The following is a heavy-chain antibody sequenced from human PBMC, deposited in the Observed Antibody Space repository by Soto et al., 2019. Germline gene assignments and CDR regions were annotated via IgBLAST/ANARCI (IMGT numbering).Heavy chain of an antibody. J-gene: IGHJ4*02. V-gene: IGHV4-34*01. CDR2: INHSGST. Sequence: QVQLQQWGAGLLKPSETLSLTCAVYGGSFSGYYWSWIRQPPGKGLEWIGEINHSGSTNYNPSLQRRVTLSVDTSKTQFSLKLSSVPAADTSVYYCARTYSSSWSPFDYWGQGTLVTVSS. CDR1: GGSFSGYY. CDR3: ARTYSSSWSPFDY. D-gene: IGHD6-13*01.